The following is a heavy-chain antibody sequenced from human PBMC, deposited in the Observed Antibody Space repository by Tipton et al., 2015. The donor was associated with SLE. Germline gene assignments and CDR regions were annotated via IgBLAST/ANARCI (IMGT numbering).Heavy chain of an antibody. CDR3: ARGLVGPPIYYYMDV. CDR2: INHRGST. D-gene: IGHD1-26*01. V-gene: IGHV4-34*01. J-gene: IGHJ6*03. CDR1: GGSFSGYY. Sequence: TLSLTCAVYGGSFSGYYWSWIRQPPGKGLEWIGEINHRGSTNCNPSLKRRVTISVDTSKNQFSLKLRSVTAADTAVYYCARGLVGPPIYYYMDVWGKGTTVTVSS.